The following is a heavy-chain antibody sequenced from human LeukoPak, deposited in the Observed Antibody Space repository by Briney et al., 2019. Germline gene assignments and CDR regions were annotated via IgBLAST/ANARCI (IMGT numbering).Heavy chain of an antibody. Sequence: GGSLRLSCAASGFTFSSYSMNWVRQAPGKGLEWVSSISSSSSYIYYADSVKGRFTISRDNAKNSLHLQMNSLRAEDTAVYYCARLMLYYDSSGYYIDYWGQGTLVTVSS. J-gene: IGHJ4*02. CDR2: ISSSSSYI. D-gene: IGHD3-22*01. V-gene: IGHV3-21*01. CDR3: ARLMLYYDSSGYYIDY. CDR1: GFTFSSYS.